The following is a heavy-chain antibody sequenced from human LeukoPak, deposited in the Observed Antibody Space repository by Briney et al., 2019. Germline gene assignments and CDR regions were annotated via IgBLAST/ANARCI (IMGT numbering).Heavy chain of an antibody. CDR2: INPSGSST. V-gene: IGHV1-46*01. D-gene: IGHD6-6*01. J-gene: IGHJ6*03. Sequence: ASVTVSCKASGYTFTSSYIHWVRQAPGQGLEWMGIINPSGSSTNYAQKFQGRVTMTRDMSTSTVYMELSSLRSEDTAVYYCAAAQGYYYCYMDVWGKGTTVTVSS. CDR3: AAAQGYYYCYMDV. CDR1: GYTFTSSY.